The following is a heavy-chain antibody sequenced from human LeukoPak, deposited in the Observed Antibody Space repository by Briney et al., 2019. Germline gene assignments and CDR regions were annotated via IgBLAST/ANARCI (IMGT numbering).Heavy chain of an antibody. CDR1: GFTFSSYT. V-gene: IGHV3-21*04. CDR2: ISSRSSYI. Sequence: GGSLRLSCAASGFTFSSYTMNWVRQAPGKGLEWVSSISSRSSYIYYADSVKGRFTISRDNSKNTLYLQMNSLRAEDTAVYYCARDVRYCSSTSCREYYFDYWGQGTLVTVSS. J-gene: IGHJ4*02. D-gene: IGHD2-2*01. CDR3: ARDVRYCSSTSCREYYFDY.